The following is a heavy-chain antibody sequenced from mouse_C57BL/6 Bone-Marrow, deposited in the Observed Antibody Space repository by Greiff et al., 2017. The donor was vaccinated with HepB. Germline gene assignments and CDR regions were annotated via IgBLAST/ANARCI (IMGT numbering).Heavy chain of an antibody. CDR1: GYTFTSYW. D-gene: IGHD3-2*02. CDR3: ARDSSGYRAMDY. J-gene: IGHJ4*01. Sequence: QVQLQQPGAELVKPGASVKMSCKASGYTFTSYWITWVKQRPGQGLEWIGDIYPGSGSTNYNEKFKSKATLTVDTSSSTAYMQLSSLPSEDSAVYYCARDSSGYRAMDYWGQGTSVTVSS. V-gene: IGHV1-55*01. CDR2: IYPGSGST.